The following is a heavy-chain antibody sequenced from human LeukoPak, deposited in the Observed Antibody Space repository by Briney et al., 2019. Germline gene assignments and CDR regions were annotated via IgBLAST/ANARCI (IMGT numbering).Heavy chain of an antibody. Sequence: SQTLSLTCAISGDSVSSNSASWNWIRQSPSRGLEWLGRTLYRTKGYTDYAVSVKSRITINPDTSKNQFSLRLNSVTPEDTAVYYCARSHYYGMDVWGQGTTVTVAS. J-gene: IGHJ6*02. CDR1: GDSVSSNSAS. V-gene: IGHV6-1*01. CDR3: ARSHYYGMDV. CDR2: TLYRTKGYT.